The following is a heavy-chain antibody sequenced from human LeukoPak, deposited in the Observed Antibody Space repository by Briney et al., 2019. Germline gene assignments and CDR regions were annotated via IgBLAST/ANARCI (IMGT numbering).Heavy chain of an antibody. CDR2: IYYSGST. V-gene: IGHV4-59*01. Sequence: SETLSLTCTVSGGSISSYYWSWIRQPPGMGLEWIGYIYYSGSTNYNPSLKSRVTISVDTSKNQFSLKLSSVTAADTAVYYCARGGDGYDRDIDYWGQGTLVTVSS. CDR1: GGSISSYY. CDR3: ARGGDGYDRDIDY. D-gene: IGHD5-12*01. J-gene: IGHJ4*02.